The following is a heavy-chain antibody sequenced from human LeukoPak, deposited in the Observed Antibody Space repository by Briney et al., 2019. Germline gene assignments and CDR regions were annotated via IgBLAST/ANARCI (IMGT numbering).Heavy chain of an antibody. CDR2: ISPSSTYI. V-gene: IGHV3-21*01. D-gene: IGHD3-9*01. CDR3: ARGPTISDASDM. Sequence: GGSLRLSCAASGFTFGSYSMNWVRQVPGKGLEWVSSISPSSTYIYYADSVKGRFTISRDNTKNSLYLQMNSLRAEDTAVYYCARGPTISDASDMWGQGTMVTVSS. CDR1: GFTFGSYS. J-gene: IGHJ3*02.